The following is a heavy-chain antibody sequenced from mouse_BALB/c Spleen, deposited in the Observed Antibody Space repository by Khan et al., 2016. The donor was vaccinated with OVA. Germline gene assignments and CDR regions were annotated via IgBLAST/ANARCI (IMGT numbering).Heavy chain of an antibody. CDR2: ISSGGTYT. D-gene: IGHD2-1*01. J-gene: IGHJ1*01. Sequence: EVELVESGGGLVKPGGSLKLSCAASGFTFSSYTMSWVRQTPEKRLEWVATISSGGTYTSYPDSLKGRFTISRDNAKNTLYLQMRRLKAEDTAMYYCTRDGNYAHWYFDVWGAGTTVTVSS. V-gene: IGHV5-6-4*01. CDR1: GFTFSSYT. CDR3: TRDGNYAHWYFDV.